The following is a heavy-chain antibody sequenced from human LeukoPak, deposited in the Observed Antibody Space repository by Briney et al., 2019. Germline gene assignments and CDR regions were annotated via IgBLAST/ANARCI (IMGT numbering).Heavy chain of an antibody. CDR2: SSWDSGTI. D-gene: IGHD2-21*02. Sequence: GGSLSLSCAASGFTFDDYAMHWVREAPGEGLEWVSGSSWDSGTIGYADAVKGPFTITRDNAKTSLYLQMHRLRPEDTAFYYCATDISWGVVTTIFDYWGPGTLVTVSS. V-gene: IGHV3-9*01. CDR3: ATDISWGVVTTIFDY. J-gene: IGHJ4*02. CDR1: GFTFDDYA.